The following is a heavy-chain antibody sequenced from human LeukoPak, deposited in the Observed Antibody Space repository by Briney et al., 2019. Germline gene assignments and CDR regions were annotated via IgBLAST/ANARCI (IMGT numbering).Heavy chain of an antibody. Sequence: GASVKVSFKASGYTFTDYYIQWVRPAPGQGLEWMGRIIPILGIANYAQKFQGRVTITADKSTSTAYMELSSLRSEDTAVYYCATSAGVVVVAAYFDYWGQGTLVTVSS. V-gene: IGHV1-69*02. CDR2: IIPILGIA. J-gene: IGHJ4*02. CDR3: ATSAGVVVVAAYFDY. CDR1: GYTFTDYY. D-gene: IGHD2-15*01.